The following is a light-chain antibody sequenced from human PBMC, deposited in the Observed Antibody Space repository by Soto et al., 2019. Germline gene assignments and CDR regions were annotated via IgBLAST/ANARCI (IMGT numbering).Light chain of an antibody. J-gene: IGKJ1*01. CDR1: QSVSSN. CDR2: GAS. V-gene: IGKV3-15*01. Sequence: EIVMTQSPATLSVSPWERATLSCSAGQSVSSNLAWYQQKPGQAPRLLIYGASTRATGIPARFSGSGSGTEFTLTISSLQSEDFAVYYCQQYNNWPPVSFGQGTKVDIK. CDR3: QQYNNWPPVS.